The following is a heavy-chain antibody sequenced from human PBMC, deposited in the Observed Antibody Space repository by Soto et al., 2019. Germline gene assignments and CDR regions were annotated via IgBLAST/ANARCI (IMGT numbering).Heavy chain of an antibody. V-gene: IGHV3-33*01. CDR3: ARDSSGYLQGPDY. J-gene: IGHJ4*02. CDR1: GFTFSSYG. D-gene: IGHD3-22*01. CDR2: IWYDGSNK. Sequence: GGSLRLSCAASGFTFSSYGMHWVRQAPGKGLEWVAVIWYDGSNKYYADSVKGRFTISRDNSKNTLYLQMNSLRAEDTAVYYCARDSSGYLQGPDYWGQGTLVTVSS.